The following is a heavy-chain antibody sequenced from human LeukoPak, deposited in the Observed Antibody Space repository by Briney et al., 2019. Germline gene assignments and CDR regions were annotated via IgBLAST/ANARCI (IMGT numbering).Heavy chain of an antibody. CDR2: INHSGST. V-gene: IGHV4-34*01. CDR1: GGSFSGYY. D-gene: IGHD3-10*01. CDR3: AREVTMVRGPFDY. J-gene: IGHJ4*02. Sequence: SETLSLTCAVYGGSFSGYYWSWIRQPPGKGLEWIGEINHSGSTNYNPSLKSRVTISVGTSKNQFSLKLSSVTAADTAVYYCAREVTMVRGPFDYWGQGTLVTVSS.